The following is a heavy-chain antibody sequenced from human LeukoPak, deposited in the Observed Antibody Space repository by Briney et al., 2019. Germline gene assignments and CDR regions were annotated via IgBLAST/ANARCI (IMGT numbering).Heavy chain of an antibody. Sequence: PSETLSLTCTVSGGSISSYYWSWIRQPAGKGLEWIGRIYTSGSTNYNPSLKSRVTMSVDTSKNQFSLKLSSVTAADTAVYYCARGYSSGWYSDGIRNYMDVWGKGTTVTISS. J-gene: IGHJ6*03. CDR2: IYTSGST. CDR1: GGSISSYY. CDR3: ARGYSSGWYSDGIRNYMDV. V-gene: IGHV4-4*07. D-gene: IGHD6-19*01.